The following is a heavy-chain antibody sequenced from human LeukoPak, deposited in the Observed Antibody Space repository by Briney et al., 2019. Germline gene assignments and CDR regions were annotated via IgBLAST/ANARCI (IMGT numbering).Heavy chain of an antibody. V-gene: IGHV1-2*04. CDR2: INPNGGGT. D-gene: IGHD3-10*01. CDR1: GYTFTGYY. Sequence: ASVKVSCKASGYTFTGYYMHWVRQAPGQGLEWMGWINPNGGGTNYAQKFQGWVTMTRDTSISTAYMELSRLRSDDTAVYYCARQGHYYGSGSYQRGGAFDIWGQGTMVTVSS. CDR3: ARQGHYYGSGSYQRGGAFDI. J-gene: IGHJ3*02.